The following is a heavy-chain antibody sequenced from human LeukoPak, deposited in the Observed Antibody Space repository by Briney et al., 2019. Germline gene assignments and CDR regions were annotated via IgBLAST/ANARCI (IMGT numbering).Heavy chain of an antibody. D-gene: IGHD3-16*01. V-gene: IGHV3-48*01. Sequence: GGSLRLSCAASGFTFSSYSMNWVRQAPGKGLEWVSYISSSSSTIYYADSVKGRFTISRDNAKNPLYLQMNSLRAEDTAVYYCARSLYDYVWGSYGYWGQGTLATVSS. J-gene: IGHJ4*02. CDR1: GFTFSSYS. CDR2: ISSSSSTI. CDR3: ARSLYDYVWGSYGY.